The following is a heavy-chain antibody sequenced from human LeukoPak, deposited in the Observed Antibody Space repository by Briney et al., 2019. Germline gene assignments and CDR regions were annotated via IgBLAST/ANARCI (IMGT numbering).Heavy chain of an antibody. Sequence: GGSLRLSCAASGFTFSSYGMHWVRQAPGKGLEWVAFIRYDGSNKYDADSVKGRFTISRDNSKNTLYLQMNSLRVEDTAVYYCARALEEFIVVVVAVSSGAFDIWGQGTMVTVSS. J-gene: IGHJ3*02. D-gene: IGHD2-15*01. V-gene: IGHV3-30*02. CDR2: IRYDGSNK. CDR1: GFTFSSYG. CDR3: ARALEEFIVVVVAVSSGAFDI.